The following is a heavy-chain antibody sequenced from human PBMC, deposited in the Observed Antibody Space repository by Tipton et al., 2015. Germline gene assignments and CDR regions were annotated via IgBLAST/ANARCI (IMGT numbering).Heavy chain of an antibody. Sequence: LRLSCTVSGGSVSSGSYYWNWVRQPPGKGLEWIGYIYSSGSANYAPSLESRVTMSIDTSKNQFSLKMSSVTAADTAVYFCARDLEHGMDGWGQGTTVTVS. J-gene: IGHJ6*02. CDR2: IYSSGSA. CDR1: GGSVSSGSYY. CDR3: ARDLEHGMDG. V-gene: IGHV4-61*01.